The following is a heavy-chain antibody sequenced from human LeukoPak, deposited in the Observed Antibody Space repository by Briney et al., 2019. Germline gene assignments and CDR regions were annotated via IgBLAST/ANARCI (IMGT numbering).Heavy chain of an antibody. J-gene: IGHJ4*02. Sequence: HTGGSLRLSCAASGFTFDDYTMHWVRQAPGKGLEWVSLVSWDGGSTYYADSVKGRFTISRDNSKNTLYLQMNSLRAEDTAVYYCAKEGGSFCSTSCYWFDYWGQGTLVTVSS. CDR2: VSWDGGST. D-gene: IGHD2-2*01. CDR3: AKEGGSFCSTSCYWFDY. CDR1: GFTFDDYT. V-gene: IGHV3-43*01.